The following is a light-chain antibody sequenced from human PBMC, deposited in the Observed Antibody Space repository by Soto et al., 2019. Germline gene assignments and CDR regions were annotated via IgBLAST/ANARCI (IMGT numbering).Light chain of an antibody. CDR1: NSDIGSYNY. J-gene: IGLJ1*01. Sequence: QSVLTQPPSASGSPGQSVIISCTGSNSDIGSYNYVSWYQQHPGKPPKLIIYDVTERPSGVPDRFSGSKSGNTASLTVSGLQADDEADYYCSSYAGNNIRVIGTGTKVTVL. CDR2: DVT. V-gene: IGLV2-8*01. CDR3: SSYAGNNIRV.